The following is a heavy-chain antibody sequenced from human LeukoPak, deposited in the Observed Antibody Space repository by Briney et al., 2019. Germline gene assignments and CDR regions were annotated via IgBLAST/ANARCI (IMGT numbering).Heavy chain of an antibody. V-gene: IGHV5-51*01. CDR3: ARHLISSSGPSGGWGFDY. J-gene: IGHJ4*02. Sequence: GEALKISCKGSGYSFTSYWIGRVRQMPGKGLEWMCIIYPGDPDTRYSPSFQRQATISADKSIGTAYLQWSSLKASDTAMYYCARHLISSSGPSGGWGFDYWGQGTLVTVSS. D-gene: IGHD3-22*01. CDR2: IYPGDPDT. CDR1: GYSFTSYW.